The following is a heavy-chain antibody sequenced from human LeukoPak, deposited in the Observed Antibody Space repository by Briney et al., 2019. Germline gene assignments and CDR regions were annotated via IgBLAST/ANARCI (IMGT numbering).Heavy chain of an antibody. D-gene: IGHD3-22*01. CDR1: GGSISSGDYY. V-gene: IGHV4-30-4*01. CDR2: IYYSGST. Sequence: SETLSLTCTVSGGSISSGDYYWSWIRQPPGKGLEWIGYIYYSGSTYYNPSLKSRVTISVDTSKNQFSLKLSSVTAADTAVYYCARDLSMIGGNWFDPWGQGTLVTVSS. CDR3: ARDLSMIGGNWFDP. J-gene: IGHJ5*02.